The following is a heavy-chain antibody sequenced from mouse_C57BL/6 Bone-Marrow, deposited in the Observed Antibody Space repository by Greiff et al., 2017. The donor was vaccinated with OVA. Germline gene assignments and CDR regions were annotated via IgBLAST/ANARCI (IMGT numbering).Heavy chain of an antibody. CDR1: GFPLTSYG. CDR3: AKRRTGTLYFDV. D-gene: IGHD4-1*01. J-gene: IGHJ1*03. CDR2: IWRGGST. V-gene: IGHV2-5*01. Sequence: VQLQQSGPGLVQPSQSLSITCTVSGFPLTSYGVHWVRQSPGKGLEWLGAIWRGGSTDYNAAFMSRLSITKDNSKSQVFFKMNSLQADDTAIYYCAKRRTGTLYFDVWGTGTTVTVSS.